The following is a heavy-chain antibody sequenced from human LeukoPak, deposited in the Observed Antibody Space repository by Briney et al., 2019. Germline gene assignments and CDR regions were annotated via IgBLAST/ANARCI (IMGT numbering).Heavy chain of an antibody. CDR1: GYTFTGYY. CDR3: ARDYYDCSGYSRFDP. D-gene: IGHD3-22*01. J-gene: IGHJ5*02. V-gene: IGHV1-2*02. CDR2: INPNTGGT. Sequence: ASVKVSCKASGYTFTGYYMHWVRQAPGQGLEWMGWINPNTGGTDYAQKFQGRVTMTRDTSISTAYMEVSRLRPDDTVDYYCARDYYDCSGYSRFDPWGQGTLVTVSS.